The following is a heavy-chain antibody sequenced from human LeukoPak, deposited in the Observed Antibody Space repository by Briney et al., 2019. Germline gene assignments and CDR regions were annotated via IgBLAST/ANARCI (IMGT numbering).Heavy chain of an antibody. J-gene: IGHJ2*01. D-gene: IGHD4-17*01. Sequence: SETLSLTCTVSGGSISSYYWSWIRQPPGKGLEWIGYFYYSGSTNYNPSLKSRVTISVDTSKNQFSLKLSSVTAADTAVYYCARDYYDYGDYLEWYFDLWGRGTLVTVSS. CDR1: GGSISSYY. V-gene: IGHV4-59*01. CDR2: FYYSGST. CDR3: ARDYYDYGDYLEWYFDL.